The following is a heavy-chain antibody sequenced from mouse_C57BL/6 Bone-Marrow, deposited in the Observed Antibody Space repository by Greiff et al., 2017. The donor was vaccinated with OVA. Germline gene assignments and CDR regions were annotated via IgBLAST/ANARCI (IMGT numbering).Heavy chain of an antibody. D-gene: IGHD1-1*01. J-gene: IGHJ2*01. Sequence: VQLQQPGAELVKPGASVKMSCKASGYTFTSYWITWVKQRPGQGLEWIGDIYPGSGSTNYNEKFKSKATLTVDTSSSTAYMQLSSLTSEDSAVYYGARDYYGSRPFDYWGQGTTLTVSS. CDR3: ARDYYGSRPFDY. CDR1: GYTFTSYW. V-gene: IGHV1-55*01. CDR2: IYPGSGST.